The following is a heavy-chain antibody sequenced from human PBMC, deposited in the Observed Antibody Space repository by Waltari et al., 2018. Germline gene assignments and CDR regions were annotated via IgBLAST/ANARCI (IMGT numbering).Heavy chain of an antibody. CDR3: ARDLISSRPFDY. D-gene: IGHD6-13*01. CDR1: GFTFSSYG. J-gene: IGHJ4*02. Sequence: QVQLVESGGGVVQPGRSLRLSCAASGFTFSSYGMHWVRQAPGKGLEWVAVIWYDGSNKYYADSVKGRFTISRDNSKNTLYLQMNSLRAEDTAVYYCARDLISSRPFDYWGQGTLVTVSS. CDR2: IWYDGSNK. V-gene: IGHV3-33*01.